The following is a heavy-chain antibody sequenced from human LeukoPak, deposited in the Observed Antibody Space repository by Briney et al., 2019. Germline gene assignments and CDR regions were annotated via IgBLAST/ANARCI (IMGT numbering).Heavy chain of an antibody. CDR2: VYPGDSDT. Sequence: GESLKISCKSSGYSFTTYWIGWVRQMPGKGLEWMGIVYPGDSDTRYSPSFQGQVTISADKSISTAYPQWSSLKASDTAIYYCARHGYYDTSGASYWGQGTLVTVSS. CDR3: ARHGYYDTSGASY. D-gene: IGHD3-22*01. J-gene: IGHJ4*02. V-gene: IGHV5-51*01. CDR1: GYSFTTYW.